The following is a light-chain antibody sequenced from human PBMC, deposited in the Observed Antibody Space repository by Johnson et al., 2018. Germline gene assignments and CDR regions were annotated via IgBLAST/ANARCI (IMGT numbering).Light chain of an antibody. V-gene: IGLV1-51*02. Sequence: QSVLTQPPSVSAAPGQKVTISCSGSSSNIGNNYVSWYQQLPGTAPKLLIYENNKRPSGIPDRFSGSKSGTSATLGITGLQTGDEADYYCGTWDSRLSAGNVFGTGTKATVL. J-gene: IGLJ1*01. CDR2: ENN. CDR1: SSNIGNNY. CDR3: GTWDSRLSAGNV.